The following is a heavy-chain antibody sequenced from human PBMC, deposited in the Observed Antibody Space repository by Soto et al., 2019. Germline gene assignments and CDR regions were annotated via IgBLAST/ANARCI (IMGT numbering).Heavy chain of an antibody. Sequence: ASVKVSCKASGYTFTSYYMHWVRQAPGQGLEWMGIINPSGGSTSYAQKFQRRVTMTRDTSTSTVYMELSSLRSEDTAVYYCAIQPRPVTTHYYYMDVWGKGTTVTVSS. D-gene: IGHD4-17*01. V-gene: IGHV1-46*03. CDR3: AIQPRPVTTHYYYMDV. CDR2: INPSGGST. J-gene: IGHJ6*03. CDR1: GYTFTSYY.